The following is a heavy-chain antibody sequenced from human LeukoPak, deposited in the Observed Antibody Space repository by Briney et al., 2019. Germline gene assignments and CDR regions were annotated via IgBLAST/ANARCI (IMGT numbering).Heavy chain of an antibody. CDR1: GFTFSDYY. D-gene: IGHD2-2*01. J-gene: IGHJ5*02. CDR2: ISSSGSTI. CDR3: ARDICSSTSCYIAYKWFDP. Sequence: GGSLRLSCAASGFTFSDYYMSWIRQAPGKGLEWVSYISSSGSTIYYADSVKGRFTISRDNAKNSLYLQMNSLRAEDTAVYYCARDICSSTSCYIAYKWFDPWGKGTLVTVSS. V-gene: IGHV3-11*04.